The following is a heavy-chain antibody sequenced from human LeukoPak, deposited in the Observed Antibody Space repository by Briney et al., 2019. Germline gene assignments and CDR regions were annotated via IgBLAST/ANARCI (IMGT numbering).Heavy chain of an antibody. CDR1: GFTFSNYN. V-gene: IGHV3-21*01. CDR3: AKDLYSYVEYYYYCYMDV. D-gene: IGHD5-18*01. J-gene: IGHJ6*03. Sequence: GGSLRLSCAASGFTFSNYNMNWVRQAPGKGLEGVSSISSSSSYIYYADSVKGRFTISRDNSKNTMYLQMNSLRAEDTAVYYCAKDLYSYVEYYYYCYMDVWGKGTTVTVSS. CDR2: ISSSSSYI.